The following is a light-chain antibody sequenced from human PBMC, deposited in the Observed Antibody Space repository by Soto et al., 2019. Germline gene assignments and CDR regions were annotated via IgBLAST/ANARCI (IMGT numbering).Light chain of an antibody. CDR3: QQYGSTPLT. CDR1: QTVRNNY. Sequence: EFVLTQSPGTLSLSPGERATLSCRASQTVRNNYLAWYQQKPGQAPRLLIYDASSRATGIPDRFSGSGSGADFTLSITRLEPEDFALYYCQQYGSTPLTFGGGTKVDIK. CDR2: DAS. V-gene: IGKV3-20*01. J-gene: IGKJ4*01.